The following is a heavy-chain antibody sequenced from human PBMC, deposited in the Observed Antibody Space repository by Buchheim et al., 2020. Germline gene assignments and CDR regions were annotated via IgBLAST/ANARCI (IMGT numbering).Heavy chain of an antibody. CDR2: ISNSGDNT. D-gene: IGHD6-13*01. J-gene: IGHJ4*02. CDR1: GFTFSNYA. V-gene: IGHV3-23*01. CDR3: AKLRGLRSKSPDY. Sequence: EVQLLGTGGTLVQPGGSLRLSCVASGFTFSNYAMGWVRQAPGKGLEWVSGISNSGDNTYYADSVRGLFTISRDNSNKTLYLQMTSLRVDDTAIYYCAKLRGLRSKSPDYWGQGTL.